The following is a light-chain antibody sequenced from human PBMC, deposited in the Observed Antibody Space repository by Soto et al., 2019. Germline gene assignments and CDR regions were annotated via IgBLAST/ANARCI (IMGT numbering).Light chain of an antibody. V-gene: IGKV3-11*01. J-gene: IGKJ1*01. CDR1: QSISSS. CDR2: DAS. CDR3: QQRSEWPRT. Sequence: ENVLTQSPATLSLSPGERATLSCRASQSISSSLAWYQQKPGQAPRLLIYDASTRATGFPARFSGSGSGTDFTLTIGSLEPEDFAVYYCQQRSEWPRTFGQGTKVDIK.